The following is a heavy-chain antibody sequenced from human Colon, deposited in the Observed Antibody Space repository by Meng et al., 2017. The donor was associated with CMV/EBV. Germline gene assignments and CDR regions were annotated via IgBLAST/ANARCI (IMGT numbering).Heavy chain of an antibody. CDR3: ARSVGYCTNGVCYTGNWFDP. CDR2: ISAYNGNT. V-gene: IGHV1-18*01. J-gene: IGHJ5*02. Sequence: FTSYGISWVRQAPGQGLEWMGWISAYNGNTNYAQKLQGRVTMTTDTSTSTAYMELRSLRSDDTAVYYCARSVGYCTNGVCYTGNWFDPWGQGTLVTVSS. CDR1: FTSYG. D-gene: IGHD2-8*01.